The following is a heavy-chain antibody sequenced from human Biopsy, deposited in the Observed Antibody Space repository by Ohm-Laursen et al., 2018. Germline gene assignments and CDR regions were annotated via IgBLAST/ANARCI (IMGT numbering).Heavy chain of an antibody. CDR3: AREPRIAAVAYFDP. V-gene: IGHV4-4*07. CDR2: IYSSGST. Sequence: TLSLTCTVSGGSISNYYWSWIRQPAGKGLEWIGRIYSSGSTNYNPSLKSRVTMSVDTSKNQFSLILSSMTAADTAVYYCAREPRIAAVAYFDPWDQGTLVTVSS. D-gene: IGHD6-13*01. J-gene: IGHJ5*02. CDR1: GGSISNYY.